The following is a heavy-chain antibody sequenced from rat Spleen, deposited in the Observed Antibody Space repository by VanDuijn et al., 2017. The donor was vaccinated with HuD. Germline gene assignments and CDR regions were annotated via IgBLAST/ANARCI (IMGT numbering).Heavy chain of an antibody. Sequence: EVQLVESGGGLVQPGRPLKLSSSASGFTFSDYTMAWVRQAPKKGLEWVAAIVDDGSNTFYRDSVKGRFTISRNNAKSTLYLQVDSLRSEDTAIYYCARPTTGIPFNYWGQGVMVTVSS. CDR3: ARPTTGIPFNY. CDR2: IVDDGSNT. J-gene: IGHJ2*01. D-gene: IGHD1-9*01. CDR1: GFTFSDYT. V-gene: IGHV5-17*01.